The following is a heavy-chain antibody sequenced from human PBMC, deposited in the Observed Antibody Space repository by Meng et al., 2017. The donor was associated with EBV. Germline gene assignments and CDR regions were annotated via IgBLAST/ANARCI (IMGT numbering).Heavy chain of an antibody. CDR1: GGSISSSNW. Sequence: QVQLQESGPGLVKSSXXRSPTRAVSGGSISSSNWWSWVRQPPGKGLEWIGEIYHSGSTNYNTSLKSRVTISVDKSKNQFSLKLSSVTAADTAVYSCARDREGDDGDYGSHYYLDYWFQGTLVTVSS. J-gene: IGHJ4*02. CDR2: IYHSGST. CDR3: ARDREGDDGDYGSHYYLDY. D-gene: IGHD4-17*01. V-gene: IGHV4-4*02.